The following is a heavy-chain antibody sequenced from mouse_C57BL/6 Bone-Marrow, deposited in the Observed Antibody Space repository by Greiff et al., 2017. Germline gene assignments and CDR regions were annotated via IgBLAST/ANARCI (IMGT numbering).Heavy chain of an antibody. CDR2: IYPSSGNT. V-gene: IGHV1-81*01. D-gene: IGHD1-1*01. Sequence: VQLQQSGAELARPGASVKLSCKASGYTFTSYGISWVKQRTGQGLEWIGEIYPSSGNTYYNEKFKGKATLTADKSSSTAYMELRSLTSEDSAVYFCATAYGSSYLYWYFDVWGTGTTVTVSS. J-gene: IGHJ1*03. CDR3: ATAYGSSYLYWYFDV. CDR1: GYTFTSYG.